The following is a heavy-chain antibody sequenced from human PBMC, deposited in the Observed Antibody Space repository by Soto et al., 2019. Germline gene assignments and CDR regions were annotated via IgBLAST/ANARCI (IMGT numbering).Heavy chain of an antibody. Sequence: QLQLVESGGGVVRPGTSLRLSCAASGVAFSSFGMHWVRQAPGKGLEWVAMIWYDATFRYYADSVRGRFTISRDNSKNRVYLEMNSLRAEDTAVYYCARDLGYCSGGSCYSVIDYWGQGTLVTVS. CDR3: ARDLGYCSGGSCYSVIDY. CDR1: GVAFSSFG. D-gene: IGHD2-15*01. J-gene: IGHJ4*02. V-gene: IGHV3-33*01. CDR2: IWYDATFR.